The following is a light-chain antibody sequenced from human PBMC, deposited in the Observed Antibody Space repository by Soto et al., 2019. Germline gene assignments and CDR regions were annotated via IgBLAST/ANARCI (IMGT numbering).Light chain of an antibody. J-gene: IGKJ4*01. CDR2: AAS. CDR3: QQSYSTPH. V-gene: IGKV1-39*01. Sequence: DIQMTQSPSSLSASVGDRVTITCRASQSISSYLNWYQQKPGKAPKLLIYAASSLQSGVPSRFSGSGSGTDFTLTISRLQPEDFANYYCQQSYSTPHFGGGTKVEIK. CDR1: QSISSY.